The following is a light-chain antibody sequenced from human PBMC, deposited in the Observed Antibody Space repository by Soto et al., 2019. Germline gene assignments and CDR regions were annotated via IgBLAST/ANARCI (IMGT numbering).Light chain of an antibody. CDR1: SSDVGVYNY. CDR3: SSYTSSSPVV. CDR2: EVS. V-gene: IGLV2-14*01. Sequence: QSALTQPASVSGSPGQSITISCTGTSSDVGVYNYVSWYQQHPGKAPKLMIYEVSNRPSGVSNRFSGSKSGNTASLTISGLHAEDEADYYCSSYTSSSPVVFGGGTKLTVL. J-gene: IGLJ3*02.